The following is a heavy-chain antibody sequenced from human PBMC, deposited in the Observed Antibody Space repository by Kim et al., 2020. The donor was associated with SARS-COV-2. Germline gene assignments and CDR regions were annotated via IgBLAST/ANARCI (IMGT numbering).Heavy chain of an antibody. V-gene: IGHV3-53*01. CDR1: GFTVSSNY. CDR3: AREADSSSWHHMGGY. Sequence: GGSLRLSCAASGFTVSSNYMSWVRQAPGKGLEWVSVIYSGGSTYYADSVKGRFTISRDNSKNTLYLQMNSLRAEDTAVYYCAREADSSSWHHMGGYWGQGTLVTVSS. CDR2: IYSGGST. D-gene: IGHD6-13*01. J-gene: IGHJ4*02.